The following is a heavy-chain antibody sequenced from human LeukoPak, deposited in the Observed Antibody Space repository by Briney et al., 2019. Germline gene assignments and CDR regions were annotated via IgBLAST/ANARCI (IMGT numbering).Heavy chain of an antibody. V-gene: IGHV4-59*01. CDR3: ARGCDPTFFDY. D-gene: IGHD4/OR15-4a*01. J-gene: IGHJ4*02. CDR1: GGSISSYY. Sequence: SETLSLTCTVSGGSISSYYWSWIRQPPGKGLEWIGYIYYSGSTNYNPSLKSRVTISVDTSKNQFSLKLSSVTAADTAVYYCARGCDPTFFDYWGQGTLVTVSS. CDR2: IYYSGST.